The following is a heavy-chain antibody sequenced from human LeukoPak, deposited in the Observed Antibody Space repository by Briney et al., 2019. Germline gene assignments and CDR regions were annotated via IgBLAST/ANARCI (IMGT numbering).Heavy chain of an antibody. D-gene: IGHD3-22*01. CDR1: GFTFSSYA. V-gene: IGHV3-23*01. CDR2: ISGSGGST. CDR3: AKTLTYYYDSSGYY. Sequence: GSLRLSCAASGFTFSSYAMSWVRLAPGKGLEWVSAISGSGGSTYYADSVKGRFTISRDNSKNTLYLQMNSLRAEDTAVYYCAKTLTYYYDSSGYYWGQGTLVTVSS. J-gene: IGHJ4*02.